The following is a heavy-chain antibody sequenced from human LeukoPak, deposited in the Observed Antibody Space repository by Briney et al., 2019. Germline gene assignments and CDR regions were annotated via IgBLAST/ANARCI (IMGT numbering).Heavy chain of an antibody. Sequence: GGSLRLSCAASGFTFSSYGMHWVRQAPGKGLEWVAFIRYDGSNKYYADSVKGRFTISRDNSKNTLYLQMNSLRAEDTALYYCAREKGGYSYGWDYYYYYYMDVWGKGTTVTVSS. V-gene: IGHV3-30*02. D-gene: IGHD5-18*01. CDR2: IRYDGSNK. CDR1: GFTFSSYG. J-gene: IGHJ6*03. CDR3: AREKGGYSYGWDYYYYYYMDV.